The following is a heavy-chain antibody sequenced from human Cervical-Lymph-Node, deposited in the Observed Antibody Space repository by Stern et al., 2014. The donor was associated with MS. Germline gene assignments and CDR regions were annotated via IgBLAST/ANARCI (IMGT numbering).Heavy chain of an antibody. Sequence: QVQLMQSGPEMKKPGASVKVSCKALGYTFTSYGISWVRQAPGQGLEWMGWISGYNGDTKYAQKFQGRVTMTTDTSTSTAYMELRSLRSDDTAVYYCARHSVKSTSNFDYWGQGTQVTVSS. J-gene: IGHJ4*02. CDR2: ISGYNGDT. CDR3: ARHSVKSTSNFDY. V-gene: IGHV1-18*01. CDR1: GYTFTSYG. D-gene: IGHD2-21*01.